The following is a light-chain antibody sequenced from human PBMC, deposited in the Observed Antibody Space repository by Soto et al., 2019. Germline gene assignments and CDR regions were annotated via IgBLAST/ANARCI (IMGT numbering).Light chain of an antibody. CDR1: QSLVHSDGNTY. CDR3: MQATQFPRT. CDR2: EIS. J-gene: IGKJ2*01. V-gene: IGKV2-24*01. Sequence: DIVMTQTPLSSPVTLGQPASISCRSSQSLVHSDGNTYLSWLQQRPGQPPRLLIYEISNRFSGVPDRFSGRGAGKDFTLKISRVEPEDVGVYYCMQATQFPRTFGQGTKLEIK.